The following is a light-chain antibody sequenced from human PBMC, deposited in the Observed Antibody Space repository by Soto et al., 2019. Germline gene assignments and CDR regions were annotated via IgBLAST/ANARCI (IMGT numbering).Light chain of an antibody. Sequence: EVVMSQSPGSMPVTLGQSASLSXRSGQSPVCSDGNTYLNLFXQRAXXXTRRXXXKDXNRDSGVPERFSGSGSGSDFTLKISRVEAEYVGVYYCMQQTHGPPSTFGQGTQVDIK. CDR3: MQQTHGPPST. CDR2: KDX. CDR1: QSPVCSDGNTY. J-gene: IGKJ5*01. V-gene: IGKV2-30*01.